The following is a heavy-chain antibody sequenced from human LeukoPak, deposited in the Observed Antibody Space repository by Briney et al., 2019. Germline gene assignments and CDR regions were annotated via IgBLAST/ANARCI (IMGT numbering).Heavy chain of an antibody. D-gene: IGHD3-16*01. CDR1: GGPLTRSLSY. J-gene: IGHJ4*02. V-gene: IGHV4-39*01. CDR2: IYYTGST. Sequence: SETLSLTCTVSGGPLTRSLSYWGWIRRPPGKGLEWIGNIYYTGSTDYSPSFESRAAMSVDTSKSQFSLSVSSVTAADTAVYYCARHMGRDGSIVWYRAFDYWGQGTLVTVSS. CDR3: ARHMGRDGSIVWYRAFDY.